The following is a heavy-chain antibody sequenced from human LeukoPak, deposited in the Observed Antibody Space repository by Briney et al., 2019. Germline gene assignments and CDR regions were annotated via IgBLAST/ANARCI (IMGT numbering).Heavy chain of an antibody. CDR1: GFNFSIYP. J-gene: IGHJ4*02. D-gene: IGHD1-26*01. CDR3: ARVEAWWELTPLGY. V-gene: IGHV3-21*01. Sequence: GGTLRLSCTTSGFNFSIYPMTWVRQAPGKGLEWGSSISSSSYIYYADSVKGRFTISRDNAKNSLYLQMNSLRAEDTAVYYCARVEAWWELTPLGYWGQGTLVTVSS. CDR2: ISSSSYI.